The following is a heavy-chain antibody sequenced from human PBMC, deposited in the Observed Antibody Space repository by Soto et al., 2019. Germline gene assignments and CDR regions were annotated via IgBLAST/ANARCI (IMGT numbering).Heavy chain of an antibody. CDR2: IYYSGST. J-gene: IGHJ6*02. D-gene: IGHD2-2*01. CDR1: GGSISSYY. Sequence: SETLSLTCTVSGGSISSYYWSWIQQPPGKGLEWIGYIYYSGSTNYNPSLKSRVTISVDTSKNQFSLKLSSVTAADTAVYYCARDWLGYSDGSPAAMKSYYYGMDVWGQGTTVTVSS. V-gene: IGHV4-59*01. CDR3: ARDWLGYSDGSPAAMKSYYYGMDV.